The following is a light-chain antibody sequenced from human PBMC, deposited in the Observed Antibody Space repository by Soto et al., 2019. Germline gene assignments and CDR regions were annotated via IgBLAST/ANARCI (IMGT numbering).Light chain of an antibody. CDR2: DAS. J-gene: IGKJ4*01. CDR1: QSVNSN. V-gene: IGKV3-15*01. Sequence: EIVMTQSPATLSVSPGERATLSCRASQSVNSNFAWYRQKPGQAPRLLIFDASTRATGVPARFSGSGSGTEFTLTISSLQSEDSGIYYCQQYNFWPPLTFGGGTKVEIK. CDR3: QQYNFWPPLT.